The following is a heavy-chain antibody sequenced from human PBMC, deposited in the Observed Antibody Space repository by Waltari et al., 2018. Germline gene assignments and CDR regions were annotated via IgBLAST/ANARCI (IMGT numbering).Heavy chain of an antibody. Sequence: QVQLVQSGAEVKKPGASVKISCNTSEYTFTSSYVHWGRQAPGQGLEWMGIINPSGGSTIYAQKFQGRVTMTRDTSTSTVYMELSSLRSEDTAVYYCASDTGALWMDVWGQGTTVTVSS. D-gene: IGHD2-21*01. CDR2: INPSGGST. J-gene: IGHJ6*02. V-gene: IGHV1-46*01. CDR1: EYTFTSSY. CDR3: ASDTGALWMDV.